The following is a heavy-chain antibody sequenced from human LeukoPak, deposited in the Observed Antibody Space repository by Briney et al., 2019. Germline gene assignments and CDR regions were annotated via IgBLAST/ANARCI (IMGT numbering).Heavy chain of an antibody. CDR2: INPNSGGT. Sequence: ASVKVSCKASGYTFTGYYMHWVRQAPGQGLEWMGWINPNSGGTNYAQKFQGRVTMTRDTSISTAYMELSRLRSDDTAVYYCARVQPGIRAFDPWGQGTLVTVSS. J-gene: IGHJ5*02. D-gene: IGHD7-27*01. V-gene: IGHV1-2*02. CDR3: ARVQPGIRAFDP. CDR1: GYTFTGYY.